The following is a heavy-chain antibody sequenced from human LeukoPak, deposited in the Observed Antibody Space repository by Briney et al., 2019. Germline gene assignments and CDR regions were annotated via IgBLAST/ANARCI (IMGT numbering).Heavy chain of an antibody. Sequence: ASVKVSCKASGYTFTSYGISWVRQAPGQGLEWMGWISAYNGNTNYAQKLQGRVTMTTDTSTSTAYMELRSLRSDDTAVYYCARRPSRVLRFLEWFNYYYYMDVWGKGTTVTVSS. V-gene: IGHV1-18*01. D-gene: IGHD3-3*01. J-gene: IGHJ6*03. CDR2: ISAYNGNT. CDR1: GYTFTSYG. CDR3: ARRPSRVLRFLEWFNYYYYMDV.